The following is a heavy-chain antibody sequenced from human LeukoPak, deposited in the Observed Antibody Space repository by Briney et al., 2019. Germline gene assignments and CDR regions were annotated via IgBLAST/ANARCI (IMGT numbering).Heavy chain of an antibody. D-gene: IGHD5-24*01. CDR1: GFSFSTYW. CDR2: INTDGSST. CDR3: ARVDPTGDGYNCFDS. Sequence: GGSLRLSCAASGFSFSTYWMHWGRQAPGKGLLWVARINTDGSSTLYADSVKGRFTISRDNAKSTLYLQMDSLRPEDTAVYYCARVDPTGDGYNCFDSWGQGTLVTVSS. J-gene: IGHJ4*02. V-gene: IGHV3-74*01.